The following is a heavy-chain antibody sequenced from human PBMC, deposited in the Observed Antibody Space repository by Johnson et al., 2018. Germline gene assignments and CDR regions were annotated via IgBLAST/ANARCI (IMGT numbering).Heavy chain of an antibody. Sequence: EVQLVESGGGLVKPGGSLRLSCAASGFTFSSYSMNWVRQAPGKGLEWVSSLSSSSSYIYYADYVKGRFTISRDNAKNSLYLQMNSLSAEDTAVYDCARAEKNYMDVGGKGTTVTVSS. CDR3: ARAEKNYMDV. CDR2: LSSSSSYI. CDR1: GFTFSSYS. V-gene: IGHV3-21*01. J-gene: IGHJ6*03.